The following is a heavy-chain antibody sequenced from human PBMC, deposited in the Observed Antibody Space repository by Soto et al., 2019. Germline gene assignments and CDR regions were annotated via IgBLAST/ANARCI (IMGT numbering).Heavy chain of an antibody. CDR2: IIPVFGTP. Sequence: SVKVSFKASGGTFTNYAFSWVRQAPGQGLEWMGGIIPVFGTPDYAQKFQGRVTITADESTRTASMELSSLRSDDTAVYYCARERSVGYCITTTCPKPFYYYAMDVWGQGTTVTVSS. CDR3: ARERSVGYCITTTCPKPFYYYAMDV. V-gene: IGHV1-69*13. CDR1: GGTFTNYA. J-gene: IGHJ6*02. D-gene: IGHD2-2*01.